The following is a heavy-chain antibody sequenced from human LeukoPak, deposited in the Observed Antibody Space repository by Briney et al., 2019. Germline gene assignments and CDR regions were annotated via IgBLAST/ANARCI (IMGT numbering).Heavy chain of an antibody. Sequence: QPGRSLRLSCAASGFTFSSYAMHWVRQAPGKGLEWVAVISYDGSNKYYADSVKGRFTISRDNSKNTLYLQMNSLRAEDTAVYYCARDWGGGSYRLDYWSQGTLVTVSS. CDR1: GFTFSSYA. D-gene: IGHD1-26*01. J-gene: IGHJ4*02. V-gene: IGHV3-30-3*01. CDR3: ARDWGGGSYRLDY. CDR2: ISYDGSNK.